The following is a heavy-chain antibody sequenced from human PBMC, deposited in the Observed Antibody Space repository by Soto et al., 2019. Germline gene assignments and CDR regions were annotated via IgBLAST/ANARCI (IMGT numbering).Heavy chain of an antibody. J-gene: IGHJ4*02. CDR3: ARTGYSRKIFDY. V-gene: IGHV4-34*01. CDR1: GGSFSGYY. CDR2: INHSGST. D-gene: IGHD6-13*01. Sequence: SETLSLTCAFYGGSFSGYYWIWVRQPPGKGLEWIGEINHSGSTNYNPSLKSRVTISVDTSKNQFSLKLSSVTAADTAVYYCARTGYSRKIFDYWGQGTLLTVSS.